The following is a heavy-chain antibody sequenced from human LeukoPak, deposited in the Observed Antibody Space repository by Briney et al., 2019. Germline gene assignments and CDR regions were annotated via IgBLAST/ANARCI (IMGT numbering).Heavy chain of an antibody. CDR2: INPSGGST. CDR3: ARAKYYDRGGSAVNWFDP. D-gene: IGHD3-22*01. CDR1: GYTFTSYY. J-gene: IGHJ5*02. Sequence: GASVKVSCKASGYTFTSYYMHWVRQAPGQGLEWMGIINPSGGSTSYAQKFQGRVTMTTDTSTSTAYMELRSLRSDDTAVYYCARAKYYDRGGSAVNWFDPWGQGTLVTVSS. V-gene: IGHV1-46*01.